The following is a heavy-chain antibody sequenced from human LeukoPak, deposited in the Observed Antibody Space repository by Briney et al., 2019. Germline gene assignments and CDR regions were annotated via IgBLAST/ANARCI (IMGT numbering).Heavy chain of an antibody. Sequence: GGSLRLSCAASGFTFSSYWMHWVRQAPGKGLVWVSRINSDGSSTSYADSVKGRFTISRDNSKNTLYLQMNSLRPEDTAVYYCAPRVVVITAPFDYWGQGTLVTVSS. V-gene: IGHV3-74*01. CDR1: GFTFSSYW. CDR3: APRVVVITAPFDY. J-gene: IGHJ4*02. CDR2: INSDGSST. D-gene: IGHD2-21*01.